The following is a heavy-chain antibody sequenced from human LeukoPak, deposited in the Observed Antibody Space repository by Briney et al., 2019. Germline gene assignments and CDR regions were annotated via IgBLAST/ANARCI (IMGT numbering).Heavy chain of an antibody. J-gene: IGHJ5*02. CDR1: GGSIISSDYY. Sequence: SETLSLTCTVSGGSIISSDYYWGWIRQSPGKGLEWIGTIHYSGSTNYNPSLKSRVTISVDTSKNQFSLKLSSVTAADTAVYYCARGSHIIAAAAAPHRWFDPWGQGTLVTVSS. CDR2: IHYSGST. D-gene: IGHD6-13*01. V-gene: IGHV4-39*07. CDR3: ARGSHIIAAAAAPHRWFDP.